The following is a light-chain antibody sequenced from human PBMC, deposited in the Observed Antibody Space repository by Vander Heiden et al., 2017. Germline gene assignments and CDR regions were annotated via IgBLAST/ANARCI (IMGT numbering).Light chain of an antibody. CDR1: ERVFDY. V-gene: IGKV3-11*01. CDR2: DAS. CDR3: QQRNSWPRT. J-gene: IGKJ1*01. Sequence: EIVLTQSPATLFLAPGERAPLSCRASERVFDYLAWYQHKPGQPPRLRIYDASNRATGIPARFSGSGSGTHFTLTISSLESEDFGIYYCQQRNSWPRTFGQGTKVEI.